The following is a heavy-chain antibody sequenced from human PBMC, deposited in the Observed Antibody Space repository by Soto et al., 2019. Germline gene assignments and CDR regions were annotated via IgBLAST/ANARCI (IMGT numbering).Heavy chain of an antibody. CDR2: ISTSSTYI. CDR1: VFTFSSYN. D-gene: IGHD3-16*01. Sequence: EVQLVESGGGLVKPGGSLRLSCVASVFTFSSYNINWVRQAPGKGLEWVSSISTSSTYIFYTDSVKARFTISRDNAKNSLYLQMNSLRAEDTAVYFCARGQGFRYGSSALDIWGLGTMVTVSS. J-gene: IGHJ3*02. CDR3: ARGQGFRYGSSALDI. V-gene: IGHV3-21*01.